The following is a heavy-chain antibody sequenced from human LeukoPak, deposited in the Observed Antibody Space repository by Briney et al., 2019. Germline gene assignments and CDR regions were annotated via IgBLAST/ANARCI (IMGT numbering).Heavy chain of an antibody. J-gene: IGHJ4*02. Sequence: PGGSLRLSCAASGFTFSSYSMNWVRQAPGKGLEWVSSISSSSSYIYYADSVKGRFTISRDNAKNSLYLQMNSLRAEDTAVYYCARESPFSPTHNYDSSGCDYWGQGTLVTVSS. CDR1: GFTFSSYS. V-gene: IGHV3-21*01. CDR3: ARESPFSPTHNYDSSGCDY. CDR2: ISSSSSYI. D-gene: IGHD3-22*01.